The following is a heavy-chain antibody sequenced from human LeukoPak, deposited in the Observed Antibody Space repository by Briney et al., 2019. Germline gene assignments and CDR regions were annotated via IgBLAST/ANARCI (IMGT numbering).Heavy chain of an antibody. Sequence: ASVKVSCKASGYTFTSYGISWVRQAPGQGLEWMGWISAYNGNTNYAQKLQGRVTMTTDTSTSTAYMELRSLRSDDKAVYYCAREESGYSYGHNWFDPWGQGTLVTVSS. V-gene: IGHV1-18*01. CDR3: AREESGYSYGHNWFDP. J-gene: IGHJ5*02. CDR2: ISAYNGNT. D-gene: IGHD5-18*01. CDR1: GYTFTSYG.